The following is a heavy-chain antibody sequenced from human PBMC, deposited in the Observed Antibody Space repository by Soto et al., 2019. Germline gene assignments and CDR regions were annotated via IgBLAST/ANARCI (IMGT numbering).Heavy chain of an antibody. D-gene: IGHD5-18*01. V-gene: IGHV4-59*01. Sequence: QVQLRESGPGLVTPSETLSLTCTVSGGSISSYYWSWIRQPPGKGLECIGYIYYSGSTNSNPSVKSRVTLSVDTPKNQFSLKLSSVTAADTAVYYCARGFQSPDTAMVLDYWGQGTLVTVSS. CDR1: GGSISSYY. CDR3: ARGFQSPDTAMVLDY. J-gene: IGHJ4*02. CDR2: IYYSGST.